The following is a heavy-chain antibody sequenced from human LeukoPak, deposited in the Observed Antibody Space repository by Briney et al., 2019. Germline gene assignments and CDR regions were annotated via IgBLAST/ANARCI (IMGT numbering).Heavy chain of an antibody. D-gene: IGHD6-19*01. CDR1: GYTFTGYY. V-gene: IGHV1-2*02. CDR3: ASLGSGSSGWYIFDY. CDR2: INPNSGGT. Sequence: ASVKVSCKASGYTFTGYYMHWVRQAPGQGLEWMGWINPNSGGTNYAQKFQGRVTMTRDTSVSTAYMELSRLRSDDTAVYYCASLGSGSSGWYIFDYWGQGTLVTVSS. J-gene: IGHJ4*02.